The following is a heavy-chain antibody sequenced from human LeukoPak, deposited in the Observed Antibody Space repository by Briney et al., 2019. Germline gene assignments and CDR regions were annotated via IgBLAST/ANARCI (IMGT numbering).Heavy chain of an antibody. Sequence: ASVKVSCKASGGTFSSYAISWVRQAPGQGLEWMGGIIPIFGTANYAQKFQGRVTITADKYTSTAYMELSSLRSEDTAVYYCASGPPYYDSSGYYSGYFDYWGQGTLVTVSS. V-gene: IGHV1-69*06. J-gene: IGHJ4*02. CDR2: IIPIFGTA. CDR3: ASGPPYYDSSGYYSGYFDY. CDR1: GGTFSSYA. D-gene: IGHD3-22*01.